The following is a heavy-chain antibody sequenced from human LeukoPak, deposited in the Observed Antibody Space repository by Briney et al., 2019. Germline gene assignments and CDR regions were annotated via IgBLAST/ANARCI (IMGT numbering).Heavy chain of an antibody. CDR2: IYWDDDK. J-gene: IGHJ4*02. CDR1: GFSLSTRGVG. CDR3: AHSRIAVAGISFGY. V-gene: IGHV2-5*02. Sequence: SGPTLVKPTQTLALTCTFSGFSLSTRGVGVGWIRQPPGKTLEWLTLIYWDDDKRYSPSLKSRLTITKDTSKNQVVLTMTNMDPVDTATYYCAHSRIAVAGISFGYWGQGTLVTVSS. D-gene: IGHD6-19*01.